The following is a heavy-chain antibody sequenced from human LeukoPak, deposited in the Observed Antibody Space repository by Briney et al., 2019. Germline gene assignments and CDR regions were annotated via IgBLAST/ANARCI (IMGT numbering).Heavy chain of an antibody. Sequence: KPSETLSLTCTVSGGSISSSSYYWGWIRQPPGKGLEWIGSIYYSGSTYYNPSLKSRVTISVDTSKNQFSLKLSSVTAADTAVYYCAGSSGWYERSFDYWGQGTLVTVSS. CDR3: AGSSGWYERSFDY. CDR2: IYYSGST. V-gene: IGHV4-39*01. J-gene: IGHJ4*02. D-gene: IGHD6-19*01. CDR1: GGSISSSSYY.